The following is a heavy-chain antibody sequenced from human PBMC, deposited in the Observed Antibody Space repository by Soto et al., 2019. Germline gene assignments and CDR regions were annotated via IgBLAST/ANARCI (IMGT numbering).Heavy chain of an antibody. J-gene: IGHJ6*02. D-gene: IGHD1-26*01. CDR1: GFTFNRYV. CDR3: ARTRSAWSDFHYYSLDV. Sequence: PGGSRRRSCAASGFTFNRYVMHWVREGPGNGLEWVAFISYDSTKTYYADSVKGRFTISRDNSNSALYVQMNSLTGEDTAVYYCARTRSAWSDFHYYSLDVWGQGTTVTVSS. V-gene: IGHV3-30*03. CDR2: ISYDSTKT.